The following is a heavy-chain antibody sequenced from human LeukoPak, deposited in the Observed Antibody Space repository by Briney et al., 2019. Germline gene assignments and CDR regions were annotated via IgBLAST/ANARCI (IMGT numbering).Heavy chain of an antibody. CDR3: ARQRDDYGYPRMSDF. D-gene: IGHD5-18*01. Sequence: PSETLSFTCTVSGGSISSSSYYWGWIRQPPGKGLEWIGSIYYSGNTYYNPSLKSRVTLSVDTSKNQFSLQLSSVTAADTAMYYCARQRDDYGYPRMSDFWGQGTLVTVSS. J-gene: IGHJ4*02. CDR2: IYYSGNT. CDR1: GGSISSSSYY. V-gene: IGHV4-39*01.